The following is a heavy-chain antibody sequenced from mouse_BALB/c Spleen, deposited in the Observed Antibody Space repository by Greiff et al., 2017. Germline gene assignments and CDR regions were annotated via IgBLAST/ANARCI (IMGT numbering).Heavy chain of an antibody. J-gene: IGHJ3*01. Sequence: VQLQQSGPELVKPGASVKMSCKASGYTFTSYVMHWVKQKPGQGLEWIGYINPYNDGTKYNEKFKGKATLTSDKSSSTAYMELSSLTSEDSAVYYCARSDGYYQAWFAYWGQGTLVTVSA. CDR2: INPYNDGT. V-gene: IGHV1-14*01. CDR1: GYTFTSYV. CDR3: ARSDGYYQAWFAY. D-gene: IGHD2-3*01.